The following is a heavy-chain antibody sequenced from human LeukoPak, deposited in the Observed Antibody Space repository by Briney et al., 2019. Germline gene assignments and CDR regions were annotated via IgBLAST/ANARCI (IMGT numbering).Heavy chain of an antibody. D-gene: IGHD3-9*01. CDR1: GYTFTSYG. Sequence: GASVKVSCKASGYTFTSYGISWVRQAPGQGLEWMGWISAYNGNTNYAQKLQGRVTMTTDTSTSTAYMESRGLRSDDTAVYYCARDQAATNTQVRFCLDWGQGTLVTVSS. V-gene: IGHV1-18*01. CDR2: ISAYNGNT. J-gene: IGHJ4*02. CDR3: ARDQAATNTQVRFCLD.